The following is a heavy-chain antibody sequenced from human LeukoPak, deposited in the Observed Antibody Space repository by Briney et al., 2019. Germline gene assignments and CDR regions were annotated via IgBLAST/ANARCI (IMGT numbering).Heavy chain of an antibody. D-gene: IGHD5-24*01. CDR1: GYTFTTSW. J-gene: IGHJ4*02. Sequence: NLGESLQISCQGFGYTFTTSWIGWVRQLPGKGLEWMAIIYAGNSDTKYSPSFQGQVSISTDRSIGTAYLQWSSLQASDTAIYYCAILNHPDGRVYWGQGTPVTVSS. CDR3: AILNHPDGRVY. CDR2: IYAGNSDT. V-gene: IGHV5-51*01.